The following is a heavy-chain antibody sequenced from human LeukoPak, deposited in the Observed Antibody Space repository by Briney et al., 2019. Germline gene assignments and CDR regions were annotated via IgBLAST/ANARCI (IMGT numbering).Heavy chain of an antibody. V-gene: IGHV3-21*01. CDR2: ISSSSSYI. CDR3: ARDHLPSGWEGDDAFDI. Sequence: PGGSLRLSCAASGFTFSSYSMNWVRQAPGKGLEWVSSISSSSSYIYYADSVKGRFTISRDNAKNSLYLQMNSLRAEDTAVYYCARDHLPSGWEGDDAFDIWGQGTMVTVSS. D-gene: IGHD6-19*01. CDR1: GFTFSSYS. J-gene: IGHJ3*02.